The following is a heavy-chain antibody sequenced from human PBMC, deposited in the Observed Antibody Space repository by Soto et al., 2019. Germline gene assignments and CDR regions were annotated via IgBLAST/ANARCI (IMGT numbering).Heavy chain of an antibody. D-gene: IGHD1-26*01. CDR2: IIPLSGTT. J-gene: IGHJ4*02. Sequence: QVQLVQSGAEVKKPGSSVKVSCKASGGSLSNYVIKWVRQAPGQGLEWVGGIIPLSGTTNYAQKFQGRVTITADVSTRTAYMELSSLRSEDTAVYYCATEGFSGSYLPNRGQGILVTVSS. CDR1: GGSLSNYV. CDR3: ATEGFSGSYLPN. V-gene: IGHV1-69*01.